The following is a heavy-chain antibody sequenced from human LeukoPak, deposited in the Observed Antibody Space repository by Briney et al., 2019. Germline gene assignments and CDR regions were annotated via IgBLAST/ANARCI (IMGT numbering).Heavy chain of an antibody. V-gene: IGHV3-53*01. J-gene: IGHJ4*02. CDR1: GVTVSTIY. Sequence: GGSLRLSCAASGVTVSTIYMGWVRQAPGKGLDWVSVIYPDGKAYYAESVKGRFTISRDSSENTLILQMNSLRAEDTAVYYCATLKGWYGEGCFDYWGQGTLVTVSS. CDR3: ATLKGWYGEGCFDY. D-gene: IGHD3-10*01. CDR2: IYPDGKA.